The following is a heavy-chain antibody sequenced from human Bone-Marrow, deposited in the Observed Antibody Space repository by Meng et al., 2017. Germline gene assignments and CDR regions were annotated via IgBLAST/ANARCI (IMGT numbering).Heavy chain of an antibody. CDR2: ISSSGSNI. V-gene: IGHV3-11*04. CDR1: GFTFSDYY. J-gene: IGHJ4*02. Sequence: GGSLRLSCAASGFTFSDYYMSWIRQAPGKGLEWVSYISSSGSNIYYADSVKGRFTISRDNAKNSLYLQMNSLRAEDTAVYYCARDYLVLWCGESPDWGQGTLVTVSS. D-gene: IGHD3-10*01. CDR3: ARDYLVLWCGESPD.